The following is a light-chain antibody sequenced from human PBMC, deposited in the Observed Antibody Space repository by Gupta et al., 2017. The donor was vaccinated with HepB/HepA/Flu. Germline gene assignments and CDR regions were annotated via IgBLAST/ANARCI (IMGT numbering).Light chain of an antibody. V-gene: IGLV1-47*01. CDR3: ASSDDSRSGVV. CDR1: RSHIGENF. CDR2: RDN. Sequence: SLLTQPPPVSAPPGQRVTISCSGNRSHIGENFVFWYQQFPGMPPRPLILRDNRRPSAVPARFSGSNYGTSAALPIIGLRTEDEADYYCASSDDSRSGVVFGGGTKVTVL. J-gene: IGLJ2*01.